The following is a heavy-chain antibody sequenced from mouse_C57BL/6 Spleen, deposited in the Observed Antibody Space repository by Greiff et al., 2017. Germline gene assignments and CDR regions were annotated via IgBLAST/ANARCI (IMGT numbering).Heavy chain of an antibody. CDR2: IDPSDSYT. Sequence: QVQLQQPGAELVMPGASVKLSCKASGYTFTSYWMHWVKQRPGQGLEWIGEIDPSDSYTNYNQKFKGKSTLTVDKSSSTAYMQLSSLTSEDSAVXYCGIYYYYDHYFDYWGQGTTLTVSS. J-gene: IGHJ2*01. D-gene: IGHD2-4*01. CDR1: GYTFTSYW. V-gene: IGHV1-69*01. CDR3: GIYYYYDHYFDY.